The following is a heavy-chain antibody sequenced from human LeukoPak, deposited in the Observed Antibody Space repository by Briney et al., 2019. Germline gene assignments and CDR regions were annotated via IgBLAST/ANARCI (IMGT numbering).Heavy chain of an antibody. CDR3: ARDLSPVVRASPMGY. J-gene: IGHJ4*02. CDR2: IYSGGST. CDR1: GFTVSSNS. Sequence: TGGSLRLSCAASGFTVSSNSMSWVRQAPGKGLEWVSVIYSGGSTYYADSVKGRFTISSDTSKNTLYLQMNGLRAEDTVVYCCARDLSPVVRASPMGYWGQGTLVTVSS. D-gene: IGHD3-10*01. V-gene: IGHV3-53*05.